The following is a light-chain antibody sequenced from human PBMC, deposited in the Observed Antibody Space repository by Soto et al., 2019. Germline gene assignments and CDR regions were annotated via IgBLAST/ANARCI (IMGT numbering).Light chain of an antibody. CDR3: QHHYSTPPT. CDR2: WAS. Sequence: DIVMTQSPDSLAVSLGEGATINCKSSQSVLYSSNNKNYLAWYQQKPGQPPKLLIYWASTRESGVPDRFSGSGSGTDFTLTISSLQAEDVAVYYCQHHYSTPPTFGQGTKVEIK. J-gene: IGKJ1*01. V-gene: IGKV4-1*01. CDR1: QSVLYSSNNKNY.